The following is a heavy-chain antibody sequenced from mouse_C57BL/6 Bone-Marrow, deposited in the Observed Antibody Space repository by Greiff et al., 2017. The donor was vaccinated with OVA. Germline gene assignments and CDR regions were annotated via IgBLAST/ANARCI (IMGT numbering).Heavy chain of an antibody. Sequence: QVQLQQPGPELVKPGASVKLSCKASGYTFTSYWMHWVKQRPGQGLEWIGNINPSNGGTNYNEKFKSKATLTVDKSSSTAYMQLSSLTSEDSAVYYCAIQFITTVVARDYWGQGTTLTVSS. V-gene: IGHV1-53*01. J-gene: IGHJ2*01. D-gene: IGHD1-1*01. CDR2: INPSNGGT. CDR1: GYTFTSYW. CDR3: AIQFITTVVARDY.